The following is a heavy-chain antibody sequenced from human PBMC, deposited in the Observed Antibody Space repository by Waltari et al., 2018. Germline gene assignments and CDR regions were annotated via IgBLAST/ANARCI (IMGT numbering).Heavy chain of an antibody. J-gene: IGHJ4*02. CDR3: AKDPQYSSGWYVGDYFDY. CDR2: ISGSGGGT. D-gene: IGHD6-19*01. Sequence: EVQLLESGGGLVQPGESLRLSCAASGFTFSSYAMSWVRQAPGKGMEWGSAISGSGGGTYYAESVKGRFTISRDNSKNTLYLQMNSLRAEDTAVYYCAKDPQYSSGWYVGDYFDYWGQGTLVTVSS. V-gene: IGHV3-23*01. CDR1: GFTFSSYA.